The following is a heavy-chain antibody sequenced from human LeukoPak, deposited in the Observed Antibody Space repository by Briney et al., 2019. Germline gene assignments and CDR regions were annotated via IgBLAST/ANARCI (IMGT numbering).Heavy chain of an antibody. CDR1: GYTFTGYY. CDR3: ARDLAYYDFRSGYYTGPTRGYWYFDL. V-gene: IGHV1-2*04. Sequence: ASVKVSCKASGYTFTGYYMHWVRQAPGQGLEWMGWINPNSGGTNYAQKFQGWVTMTRDTSISTAYMELSRLRSDDTAVYYCARDLAYYDFRSGYYTGPTRGYWYFDLWGRGTLVTVSS. J-gene: IGHJ2*01. D-gene: IGHD3-3*01. CDR2: INPNSGGT.